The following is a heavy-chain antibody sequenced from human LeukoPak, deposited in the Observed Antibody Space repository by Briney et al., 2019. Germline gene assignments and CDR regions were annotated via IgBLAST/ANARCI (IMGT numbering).Heavy chain of an antibody. V-gene: IGHV3-30*04. CDR1: GFTFSSYA. J-gene: IGHJ6*03. Sequence: GGSLRLSCAASGFTFSSYAMHWVRQAPGKGLEWVAVISYDGSNKYYADSVKGRFTISRDNSKNTLYLQMNSLRAEDTAVYYCARDRRAARPYYYYYYMDVWGKGTTVTVSS. CDR2: ISYDGSNK. CDR3: ARDRRAARPYYYYYYMDV. D-gene: IGHD6-6*01.